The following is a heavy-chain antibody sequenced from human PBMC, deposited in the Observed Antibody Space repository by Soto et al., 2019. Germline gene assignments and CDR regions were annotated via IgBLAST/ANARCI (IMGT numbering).Heavy chain of an antibody. Sequence: SETLSLTCTVSGGSISSYYWSWIRQPPGKGLEWIGSIYYSGSTYYNPSLKSRVTISVDTSKNQFSLKLSSVTAADTAVYYCSRREGGKLVRTGVAWFDPWGQGTLVTVSS. CDR2: IYYSGST. CDR1: GGSISSYY. D-gene: IGHD6-13*01. CDR3: SRREGGKLVRTGVAWFDP. J-gene: IGHJ5*02. V-gene: IGHV4-59*05.